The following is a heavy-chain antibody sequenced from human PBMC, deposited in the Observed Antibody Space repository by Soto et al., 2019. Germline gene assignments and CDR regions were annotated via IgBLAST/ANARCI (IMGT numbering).Heavy chain of an antibody. CDR3: AHSRCGGDCLQSYSSHYYYGMDV. V-gene: IGHV2-5*02. CDR2: IYWGNDK. J-gene: IGHJ6*02. Sequence: QITLKESGPTLVKPTQTLTLTCTFSGFSLSTGGVGVGWIRQPPGEALEWLALIYWGNDKRDSPSLKSRHTNPNDASKNQGDHKMTNMDPVDTATYYCAHSRCGGDCLQSYSSHYYYGMDVWGQGTTVTVSS. CDR1: GFSLSTGGVG. D-gene: IGHD2-21*02.